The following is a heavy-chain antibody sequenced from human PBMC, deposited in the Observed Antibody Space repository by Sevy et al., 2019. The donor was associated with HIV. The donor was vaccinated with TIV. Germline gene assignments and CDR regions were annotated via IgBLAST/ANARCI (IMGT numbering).Heavy chain of an antibody. J-gene: IGHJ3*02. CDR3: ARHCSGTSCSHAFDI. Sequence: SETLSLTCAVYGGSFSGYYWSWIRQPPGKGLEWIGEINHSGGTNYNPSLKSRVTISVDTSKYQFSLKLSSVTAADTAVYYCARHCSGTSCSHAFDIWGQGTMVTVSS. V-gene: IGHV4-34*01. CDR1: GGSFSGYY. D-gene: IGHD2-2*01. CDR2: INHSGGT.